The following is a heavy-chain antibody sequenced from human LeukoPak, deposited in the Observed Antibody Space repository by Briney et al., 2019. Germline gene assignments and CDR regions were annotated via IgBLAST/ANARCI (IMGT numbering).Heavy chain of an antibody. V-gene: IGHV3-23*01. D-gene: IGHD2-2*01. CDR3: AKESSTSCYDSLDY. J-gene: IGHJ4*02. CDR1: GFTFSSHA. Sequence: GGSLRLSCAASGFTFSSHAMRWLRQAPGNGLEWASAISGSGGSTYYADPVKGRFTISRDNSKNTLYLQMTSLRAEYTAVYYCAKESSTSCYDSLDYWGQGTLVTASS. CDR2: ISGSGGST.